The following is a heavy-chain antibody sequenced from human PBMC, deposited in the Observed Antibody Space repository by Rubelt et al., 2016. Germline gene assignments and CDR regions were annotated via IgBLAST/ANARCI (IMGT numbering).Heavy chain of an antibody. D-gene: IGHD3-16*01. Sequence: QVQLVQSGAEVKKPGSSVKVSCKASGGTFSSYAISWVRQAPGQGLEWMGGIIPILGIANDETKFQGRVTIPPDKATTKAYMELSSLRSDDTAGYYCARAYDEYLFDYWGQGTLVTVSS. V-gene: IGHV1-69*10. CDR1: GGTFSSYA. CDR2: IIPILGIA. J-gene: IGHJ4*02. CDR3: ARAYDEYLFDY.